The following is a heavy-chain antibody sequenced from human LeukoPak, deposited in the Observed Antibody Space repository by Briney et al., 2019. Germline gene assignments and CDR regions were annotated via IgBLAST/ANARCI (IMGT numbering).Heavy chain of an antibody. CDR1: GYSFTSYW. Sequence: GESLKISCKGSGYSFTSYWISWVRQMPGKGLEWMGWISAYNGNTNYAQKLQGRVTMTTDTSTSTAYMELRSLRSDDTAVYYCARDWIAAAAPYYFDYWGQGTLVTVSS. V-gene: IGHV1-18*04. CDR3: ARDWIAAAAPYYFDY. J-gene: IGHJ4*02. CDR2: ISAYNGNT. D-gene: IGHD6-13*01.